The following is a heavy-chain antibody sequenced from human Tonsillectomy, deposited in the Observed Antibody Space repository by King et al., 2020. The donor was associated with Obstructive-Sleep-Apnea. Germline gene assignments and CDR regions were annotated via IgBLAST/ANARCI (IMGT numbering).Heavy chain of an antibody. Sequence: QLVQSGAEVKKPGSSVKVSCKASGGTFSSYAISWVRQAPGQGLEWMGGIIPIFGTANYAQKFQGRVTITADESTSTAYMELSSLRSEDTSVYYCARALPSSSHAYHDAFDIWGQGTMVTVSS. CDR1: GGTFSSYA. CDR3: ARALPSSSHAYHDAFDI. CDR2: IIPIFGTA. J-gene: IGHJ3*02. D-gene: IGHD6-6*01. V-gene: IGHV1-69*12.